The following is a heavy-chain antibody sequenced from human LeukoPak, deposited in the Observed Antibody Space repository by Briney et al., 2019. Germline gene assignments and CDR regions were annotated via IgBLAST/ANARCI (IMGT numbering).Heavy chain of an antibody. Sequence: PGGSLRLSCAASGFSFSSYAMHWVRQAPGKGLEWVAVISYDGTNKYYADPVKGRFTISRDNSKNTLYLQMNSLRAEDTAVYYCARGTDSSGYYNHFDYWGQGTLVTVSS. CDR1: GFSFSSYA. D-gene: IGHD3-22*01. V-gene: IGHV3-30-3*01. CDR3: ARGTDSSGYYNHFDY. CDR2: ISYDGTNK. J-gene: IGHJ4*02.